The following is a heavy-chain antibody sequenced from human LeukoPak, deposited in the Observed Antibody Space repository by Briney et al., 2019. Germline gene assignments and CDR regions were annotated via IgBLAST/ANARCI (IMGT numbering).Heavy chain of an antibody. CDR3: ARGWFGEPLPFDY. Sequence: ASVKVSCKASGYTFTSYGISWVRQAPGQGLEWMGWINTNTGNPTYAQGFTGRFVFSLDTSVSTAYLQISSLKAEDTAVYYCARGWFGEPLPFDYWGQGTLVTVSS. CDR2: INTNTGNP. J-gene: IGHJ4*02. V-gene: IGHV7-4-1*02. D-gene: IGHD3-10*01. CDR1: GYTFTSYG.